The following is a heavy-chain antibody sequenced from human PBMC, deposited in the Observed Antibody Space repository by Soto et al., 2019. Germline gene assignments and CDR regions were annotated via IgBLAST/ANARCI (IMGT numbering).Heavy chain of an antibody. D-gene: IGHD1-7*01. V-gene: IGHV4-4*02. CDR2: IYRTGTT. CDR3: ASRDPGTSVDY. Sequence: QVQLQESGPGLVKPSGTLSLTCAVSGGSFTSNNWWTWVRQPPGQGLEWIGEIYRTGTTNYNPSLKIRVTISLDKSENQCSLKVTSLTAADTAVYYCASRDPGTSVDYWGQGTLVTVSS. CDR1: GGSFTSNNW. J-gene: IGHJ4*02.